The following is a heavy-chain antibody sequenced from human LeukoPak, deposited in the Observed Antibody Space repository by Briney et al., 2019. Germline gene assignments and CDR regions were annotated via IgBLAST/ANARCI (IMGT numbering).Heavy chain of an antibody. CDR1: GFTFSNYG. J-gene: IGHJ6*02. CDR3: AKDRGSSWYYYYYGMDV. Sequence: PGGSLRLSCAASGFTFSNYGMHWVRQAPGKGLEWVAVTSYDGSNKYYADSVKGRFTISRDNSKNTLYLQMNSLRAEDTAVYYCAKDRGSSWYYYYYGMDVWGQGTTVTVS. CDR2: TSYDGSNK. V-gene: IGHV3-30*18. D-gene: IGHD6-13*01.